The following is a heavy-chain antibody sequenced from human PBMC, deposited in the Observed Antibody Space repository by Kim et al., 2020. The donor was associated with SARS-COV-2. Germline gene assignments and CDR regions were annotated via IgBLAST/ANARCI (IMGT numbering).Heavy chain of an antibody. CDR3: ARIYSSRQYSSGWHTWGLALGQQEGPGVDY. CDR1: GGSISSSSYY. V-gene: IGHV4-39*01. D-gene: IGHD6-19*01. CDR2: IYYSGST. Sequence: SETLSLTCTVSGGSISSSSYYWGWIRQPPGKGLEWIGSIYYSGSTYYNPSLKSRVTISVDTSKNQFSLKLSSVTAADTAVYYCARIYSSRQYSSGWHTWGLALGQQEGPGVDYWGQGTMVTVSS. J-gene: IGHJ4*02.